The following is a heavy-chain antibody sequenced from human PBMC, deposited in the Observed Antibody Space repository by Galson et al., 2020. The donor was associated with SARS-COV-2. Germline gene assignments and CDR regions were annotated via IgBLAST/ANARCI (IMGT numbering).Heavy chain of an antibody. CDR3: ASTPGDYYDSSGYYHRRSYYMDV. CDR2: IYHSGST. V-gene: IGHV4-4*02. D-gene: IGHD3-22*01. J-gene: IGHJ6*03. CDR1: GGSISSSNW. Sequence: SETLSLTCAVSGGSISSSNWWSWVRQPPGKGLEWIGQIYHSGSTNYNPSLKSRVTISVDKSKNQFSLKLSSVTAADTAVYYCASTPGDYYDSSGYYHRRSYYMDVWGKGTTVTVSS.